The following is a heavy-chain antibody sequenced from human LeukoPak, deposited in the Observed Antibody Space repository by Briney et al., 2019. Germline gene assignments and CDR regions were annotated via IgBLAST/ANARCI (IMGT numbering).Heavy chain of an antibody. CDR3: ARQLSSSMSDP. Sequence: SETLSLTCTVSGGSISSYYWSWIRQPPGKGLEWIGYIYTSGSTNYNPSLKSRVTISVDTSKNQFSLKLSSVTAADTAVYYCARQLSSSMSDPWGQGTLVTVSS. V-gene: IGHV4-4*09. CDR2: IYTSGST. CDR1: GGSISSYY. D-gene: IGHD6-13*01. J-gene: IGHJ5*02.